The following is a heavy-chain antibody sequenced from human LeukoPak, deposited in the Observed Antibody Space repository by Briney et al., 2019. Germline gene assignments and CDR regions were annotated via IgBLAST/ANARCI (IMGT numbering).Heavy chain of an antibody. CDR3: ARGSIAVAGTTFDY. CDR2: IYYSGST. D-gene: IGHD6-19*01. Sequence: PSETLSLTCTVSGGSISSSSYYWGWIRQPPGKGLEWIGSIYYSGSTYYNPSLKSRVTISVDTSKNQFSLKLSSVTAADTAVYYCARGSIAVAGTTFDYWGQGTLVTVSS. CDR1: GGSISSSSYY. V-gene: IGHV4-39*07. J-gene: IGHJ4*02.